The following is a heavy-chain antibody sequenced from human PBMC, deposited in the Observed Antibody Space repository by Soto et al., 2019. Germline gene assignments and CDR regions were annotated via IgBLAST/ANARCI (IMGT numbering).Heavy chain of an antibody. V-gene: IGHV5-51*01. Sequence: PGGSLKISCRGSGYSFTSYWIGWVRQMPGKGLEWMGIIYPGDSDTRYSPSFQGQVTISADKSISTAYLQWSSLKASDTAMYYCARLRTTVTYYFDYWGQGTLVTVSS. CDR1: GYSFTSYW. CDR2: IYPGDSDT. D-gene: IGHD4-17*01. J-gene: IGHJ4*02. CDR3: ARLRTTVTYYFDY.